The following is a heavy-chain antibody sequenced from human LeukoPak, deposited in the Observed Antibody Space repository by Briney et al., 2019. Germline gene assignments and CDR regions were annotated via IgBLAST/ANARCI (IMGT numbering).Heavy chain of an antibody. D-gene: IGHD3-22*01. V-gene: IGHV3-30*02. J-gene: IGHJ4*02. CDR3: AKERFSGGENSGNYWGYFDY. CDR1: GFIFSNYG. CDR2: IRYDASNK. Sequence: PGGSLRLSCAASGFIFSNYGMHWVRQAPGKGLEWVAFIRYDASNKYYADSVKGRFTISRDNSKNTLYLQMNSLRPDDTAVYYCAKERFSGGENSGNYWGYFDYWGQGTLVTVSS.